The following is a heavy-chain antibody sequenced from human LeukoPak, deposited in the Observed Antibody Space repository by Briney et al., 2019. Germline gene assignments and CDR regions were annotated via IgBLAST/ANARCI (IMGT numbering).Heavy chain of an antibody. J-gene: IGHJ4*02. D-gene: IGHD2-21*01. V-gene: IGHV4-59*12. CDR1: GGSISSYY. CDR2: IYYSGST. Sequence: SETLSLTCTVSGGSISSYYWSWIRQPPGKGLEWVGYIYYSGSTNYNPSLKSRVTISVDTSKNQFSLKLSSVTAADTAVYYCARGYYPTGYFDYWGQGTLVTVSS. CDR3: ARGYYPTGYFDY.